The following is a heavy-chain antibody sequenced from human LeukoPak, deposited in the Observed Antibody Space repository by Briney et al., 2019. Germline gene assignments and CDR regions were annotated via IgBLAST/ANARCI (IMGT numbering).Heavy chain of an antibody. CDR2: INPNSGGT. Sequence: ASVKVSCKASGYTFTGYYMHWVRQAPGQGLEWMGWINPNSGGTNYAQKFQGRVTMTRDTSISTAYMELSRLRSDDTAVYYCARGRSEQQEYNWFDPWGQGTVVTVSS. CDR3: ARGRSEQQEYNWFDP. D-gene: IGHD6-13*01. CDR1: GYTFTGYY. V-gene: IGHV1-2*02. J-gene: IGHJ5*02.